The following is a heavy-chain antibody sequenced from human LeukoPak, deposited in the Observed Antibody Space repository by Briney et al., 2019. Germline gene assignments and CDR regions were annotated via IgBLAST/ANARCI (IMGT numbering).Heavy chain of an antibody. CDR1: GFTFSSYS. V-gene: IGHV3-21*01. J-gene: IGHJ4*02. Sequence: GGSLRLSCAASGFTFSSYSMNWVRQAPGKGLEWVSSISSSSSYIYYADSVKGRFTISRDNAKNSLYLQMNSLRAEDTDVYYCARAGSSSGPYYFDYWGQGTLVTVSS. CDR3: ARAGSSSGPYYFDY. CDR2: ISSSSSYI. D-gene: IGHD6-19*01.